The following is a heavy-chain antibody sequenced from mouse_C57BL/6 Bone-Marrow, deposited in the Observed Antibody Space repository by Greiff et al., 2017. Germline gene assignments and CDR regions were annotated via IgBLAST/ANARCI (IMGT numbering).Heavy chain of an antibody. CDR2: IDPSDSYT. CDR1: GYTFTSYW. J-gene: IGHJ4*01. D-gene: IGHD4-1*01. Sequence: QVQLQQPGAELVRPGTSVKLSCKASGYTFTSYWMHWVKQRPGQGLEWIGVIDPSDSYTNYNQKFKGKATLTVDTSSSTAYMQLSSLTSEDSAVYYCARGRLGRVPAMDYWGQGTSVTVSS. CDR3: ARGRLGRVPAMDY. V-gene: IGHV1-59*01.